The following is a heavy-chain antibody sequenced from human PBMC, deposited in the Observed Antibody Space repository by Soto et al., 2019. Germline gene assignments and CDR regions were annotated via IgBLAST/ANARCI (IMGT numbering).Heavy chain of an antibody. Sequence: GESLKISCKGSGYSFTSYWSGWVRQMPGKGLEWMGIIYPGDSDHRYSLSFKGQVTISADKSISTAYLQWSSLKASDTAMYYCARRRISSGMDVWGQGTTVTVSS. D-gene: IGHD6-6*01. V-gene: IGHV5-51*01. CDR2: IYPGDSDH. CDR3: ARRRISSGMDV. J-gene: IGHJ6*02. CDR1: GYSFTSYW.